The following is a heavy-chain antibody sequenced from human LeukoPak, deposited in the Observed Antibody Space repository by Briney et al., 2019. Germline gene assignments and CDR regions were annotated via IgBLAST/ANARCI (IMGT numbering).Heavy chain of an antibody. D-gene: IGHD3-10*01. V-gene: IGHV4-34*01. CDR1: GGSFSGYY. Sequence: SETLSLTCAVYGGSFSGYYWSWIRQPPGKGLEWIGEINHSGSTNYNPSLKSRVTISVDKSKNQFSLKLSSVTAADTAVYYCARKRGHPDAFDIWGQGTMVTVSS. CDR2: INHSGST. J-gene: IGHJ3*02. CDR3: ARKRGHPDAFDI.